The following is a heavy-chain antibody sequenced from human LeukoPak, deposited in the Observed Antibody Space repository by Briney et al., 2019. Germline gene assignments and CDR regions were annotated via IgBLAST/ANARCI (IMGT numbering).Heavy chain of an antibody. J-gene: IGHJ6*03. CDR3: ARRESTYQNYYYFYYMDV. Sequence: GGSLRLSCAASGFTFGSYAMNWVRQAPGKGLEWVSGINWNGGSTDYADSVKGRFTISRDNAKNSLYLQMNSLRAEDTALYYCARRESTYQNYYYFYYMDVWGKGTTVTVSS. V-gene: IGHV3-20*04. CDR2: INWNGGST. CDR1: GFTFGSYA.